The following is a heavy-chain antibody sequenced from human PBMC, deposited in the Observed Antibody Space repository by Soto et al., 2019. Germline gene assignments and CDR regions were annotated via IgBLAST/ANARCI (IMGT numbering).Heavy chain of an antibody. V-gene: IGHV4-30-4*01. Sequence: CTVSGGSISSGDYYWSWIRQPPGKGLEWTGYIYYSGSTYYNPSLKSRVTISVDTSKNQFSLKLSSVTAADTAVYYCAREGVHCSSTSCYTGWGQGTLVTVSS. CDR2: IYYSGST. CDR3: AREGVHCSSTSCYTG. D-gene: IGHD2-2*02. J-gene: IGHJ4*02. CDR1: GGSISSGDYY.